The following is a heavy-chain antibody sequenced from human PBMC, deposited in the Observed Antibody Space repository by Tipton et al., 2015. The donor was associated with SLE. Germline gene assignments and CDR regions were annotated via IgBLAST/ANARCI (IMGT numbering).Heavy chain of an antibody. CDR3: ARGKTFGGVIVTPFDY. V-gene: IGHV4-59*11. CDR2: LYYSGGT. D-gene: IGHD3-16*02. CDR1: GGSISSHF. Sequence: TLSLTCTVSGGSISSHFWSWIRQPPGKGLEWIGYLYYSGGTNYNPSLKSRVTISVDTSKNQFSLKLSSVTAADTAVSYCARGKTFGGVIVTPFDYWGQGTLVTVSS. J-gene: IGHJ4*02.